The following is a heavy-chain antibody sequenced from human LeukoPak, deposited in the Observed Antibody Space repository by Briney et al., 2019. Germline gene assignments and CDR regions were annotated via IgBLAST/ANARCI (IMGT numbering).Heavy chain of an antibody. CDR2: MYFGGSS. J-gene: IGHJ4*02. CDR1: GGSISSYY. Sequence: PSETLSRTCTVSGGSISSYYWSWIRQPPGKGLEWIGYMYFGGSSNYNPSLKSRVTISIDTSTNQLSLNLNSVTAADTAVYYCTRASRGYSYGFAEYWGQGTLVTVSS. V-gene: IGHV4-59*01. CDR3: TRASRGYSYGFAEY. D-gene: IGHD5-18*01.